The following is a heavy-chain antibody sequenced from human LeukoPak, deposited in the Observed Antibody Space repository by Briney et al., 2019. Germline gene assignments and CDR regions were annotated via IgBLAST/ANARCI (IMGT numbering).Heavy chain of an antibody. D-gene: IGHD6-13*01. CDR3: ARDKSSTIAAAGNFDY. CDR2: IHLNGIT. CDR1: GASITSYAW. J-gene: IGHJ4*02. Sequence: PSETLSLTCSVSGASITSYAWWSWVRQPPGKGLEWIGEIHLNGITNYNPSLKSRVTMSIDKSKNHFSLNLSSVTAADTAVYYCARDKSSTIAAAGNFDYWGQGTLVTVSS. V-gene: IGHV4-4*02.